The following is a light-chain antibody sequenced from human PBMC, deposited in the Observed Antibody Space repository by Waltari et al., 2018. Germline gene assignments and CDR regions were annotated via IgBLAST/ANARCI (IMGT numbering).Light chain of an antibody. J-gene: IGLJ2*01. CDR2: DVS. Sequence: QSALTQPASVSGSPGQSLTISCTGTSSDVGGYNYVSWYQQHPGKAPKLLIYDVSNRPSGVSNRCSGSKSGTTASLTISGLQAEDEADYYCSSYTSSSTLVFGGGTKLTVL. CDR1: SSDVGGYNY. CDR3: SSYTSSSTLV. V-gene: IGLV2-14*03.